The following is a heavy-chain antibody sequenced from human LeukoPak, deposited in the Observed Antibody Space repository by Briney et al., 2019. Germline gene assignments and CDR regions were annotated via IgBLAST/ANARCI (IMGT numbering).Heavy chain of an antibody. CDR1: GRSISSYY. CDR3: AGLMRLGWWFDP. J-gene: IGHJ5*02. Sequence: PSEPLSLPCTVSGRSISSYYWSWIRQPPGKGLEWIGYIYTSGSTNHNPSLKGRVTTSVDTSKNQFSLKLSSGTAADTAVYYCAGLMRLGWWFDPWGEGTLATVSS. D-gene: IGHD7-27*01. V-gene: IGHV4-4*08. CDR2: IYTSGST.